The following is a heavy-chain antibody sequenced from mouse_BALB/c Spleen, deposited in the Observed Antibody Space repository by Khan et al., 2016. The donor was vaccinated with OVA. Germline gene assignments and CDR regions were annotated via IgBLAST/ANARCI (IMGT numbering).Heavy chain of an antibody. V-gene: IGHV1S137*01. CDR3: KRPAYEGYCDY. J-gene: IGHJ2*01. Sequence: QVQLQQSGPELVRPGVSVKISCKGSGYTFTDYAMHWVKQSHAKSLEWIGLISTYSGNTNYKQKFKGKATMTVDKSSSTAYMELVRLTSEDSAIYYSKRPAYEGYCDYWGQGTTLTVSS. CDR1: GYTFTDYA. D-gene: IGHD2-3*01. CDR2: ISTYSGNT.